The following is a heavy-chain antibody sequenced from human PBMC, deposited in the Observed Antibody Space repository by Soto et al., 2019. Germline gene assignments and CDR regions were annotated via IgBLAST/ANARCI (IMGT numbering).Heavy chain of an antibody. V-gene: IGHV1-46*03. Sequence: ASVKVSCKASGYTFTSYYMHWVRQAPGQGLEWMGIINPSGGSTSYAQKFQGRVTMTRDTSTSTVYMELSSLRSEDTAVYYCARDLLIYSVVAATSREVPYYYMDFWGKGTTVTVSS. D-gene: IGHD2-15*01. CDR1: GYTFTSYY. J-gene: IGHJ6*03. CDR2: INPSGGST. CDR3: ARDLLIYSVVAATSREVPYYYMDF.